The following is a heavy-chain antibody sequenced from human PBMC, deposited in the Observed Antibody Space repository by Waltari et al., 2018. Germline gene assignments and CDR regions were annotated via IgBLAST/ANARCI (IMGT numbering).Heavy chain of an antibody. J-gene: IGHJ6*02. CDR1: GGSFSGYY. D-gene: IGHD2-15*01. CDR3: ARLDIVRDGMDV. CDR2: INHSGST. V-gene: IGHV4-34*01. Sequence: QVQLQQWGAGLLKPSETLSLTCAVYGGSFSGYYWSWIRQPPGKGLEWIGEINHSGSTNYNPALKSRVTISVDTSKNQFSLKLSSVTAADTAVYYCARLDIVRDGMDVWGQGTTVTVSS.